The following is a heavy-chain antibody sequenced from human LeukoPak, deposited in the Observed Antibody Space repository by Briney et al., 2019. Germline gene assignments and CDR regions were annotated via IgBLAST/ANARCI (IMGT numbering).Heavy chain of an antibody. Sequence: TGESLKISCKGSGYSFTSYWIGWVRQMPGKGLEWMGIIYPGDSDTRYSPSFQGQVTISADKSISTAYLQWSSLKASDTAMYYCARLYYGSGSYRNYYYYGMDVWGQGTTVTVSS. CDR3: ARLYYGSGSYRNYYYYGMDV. D-gene: IGHD3-10*01. J-gene: IGHJ6*02. V-gene: IGHV5-51*01. CDR2: IYPGDSDT. CDR1: GYSFTSYW.